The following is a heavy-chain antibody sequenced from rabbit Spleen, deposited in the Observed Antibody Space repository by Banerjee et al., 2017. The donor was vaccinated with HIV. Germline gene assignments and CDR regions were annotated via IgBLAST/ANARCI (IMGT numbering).Heavy chain of an antibody. D-gene: IGHD4-2*01. CDR1: GFSFSNKAV. V-gene: IGHV1S45*01. CDR3: ARGAGTNQLKL. J-gene: IGHJ4*01. CDR2: INAATGKP. Sequence: QEQLVESGGGLVKPGASLTLTCKASGFSFSNKAVMCWVRQAPGKGLEWIACINAATGKPVYATWAKGRFTFSKTSSTTVTLQMTSLTAADTAMYFCARGAGTNQLKLWGQGTLVTVS.